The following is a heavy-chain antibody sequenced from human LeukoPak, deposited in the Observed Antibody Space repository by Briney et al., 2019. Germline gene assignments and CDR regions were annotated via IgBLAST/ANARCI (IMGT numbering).Heavy chain of an antibody. Sequence: SETLSLTCTVSGGSISSYYWSWIRQPPGKGLEWIGYIYYSGSTNYNPSLKSRVTISVDRSKNQFSLKLSSVTAADTAVYYCARGGGRITMVRGVTTYLRGFDYWGQGTLVTVSS. CDR2: IYYSGST. CDR3: ARGGGRITMVRGVTTYLRGFDY. D-gene: IGHD3-10*01. J-gene: IGHJ4*02. CDR1: GGSISSYY. V-gene: IGHV4-59*12.